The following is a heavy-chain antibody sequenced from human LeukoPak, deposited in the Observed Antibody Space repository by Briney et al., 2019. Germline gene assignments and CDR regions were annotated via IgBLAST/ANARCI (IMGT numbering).Heavy chain of an antibody. V-gene: IGHV3-23*01. CDR3: VKGTLYYFQF. CDR1: GFTFNNFA. J-gene: IGHJ4*02. Sequence: GGSLRLSCAAPGFTFNNFAMNWVRQAPGKGLEWVSTISGSGGKTYYADSVNGRLTISRDNAKNTVSLHMNSLRAEDTALYYCVKGTLYYFQFWGQGTLVTVSS. CDR2: ISGSGGKT.